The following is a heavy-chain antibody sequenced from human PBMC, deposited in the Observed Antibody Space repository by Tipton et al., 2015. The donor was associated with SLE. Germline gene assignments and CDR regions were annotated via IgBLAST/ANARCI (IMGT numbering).Heavy chain of an antibody. J-gene: IGHJ3*02. CDR1: GGSISSGDYS. Sequence: LRLSCAVSGGSISSGDYSWSWIRQPPGKGLEWIGYIFHSGNAYYNPSLKSRVTISVDMSRNQFSLRLDSVTAADTALYYCARGEMDVFDIWGQGTVVSVSS. CDR3: ARGEMDVFDI. CDR2: IFHSGNA. V-gene: IGHV4-30-2*01.